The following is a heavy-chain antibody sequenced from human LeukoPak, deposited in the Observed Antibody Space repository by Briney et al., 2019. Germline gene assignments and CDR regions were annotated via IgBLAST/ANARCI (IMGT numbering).Heavy chain of an antibody. CDR2: IDHVGRS. Sequence: TSETLSLTCAVYGASLNNYYWAWIRQSPVKGLEWIGEIDHVGRSRYNPSLKSRLTISVDTSKNQFPLRLSSVTAADTALYFCARPVYCSVTTCTGPLHIWGQGTMVTVSS. D-gene: IGHD2-15*01. V-gene: IGHV4-34*01. J-gene: IGHJ3*02. CDR3: ARPVYCSVTTCTGPLHI. CDR1: GASLNNYY.